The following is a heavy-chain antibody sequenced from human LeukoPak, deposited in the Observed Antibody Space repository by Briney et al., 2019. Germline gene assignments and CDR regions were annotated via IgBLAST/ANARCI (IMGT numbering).Heavy chain of an antibody. CDR2: ISNNGGTI. V-gene: IGHV3-48*03. J-gene: IGHJ4*02. D-gene: IGHD5-18*01. Sequence: GGSLRLSCAASGFTFSGYEMNWVRQAPGKGLEWVSYISNNGGTISYADSVKGRFTISRDNAKNSLLLQMNSLRAEDTAVYYCARDAYTYGMVFDYWGQGTLVTVSS. CDR3: ARDAYTYGMVFDY. CDR1: GFTFSGYE.